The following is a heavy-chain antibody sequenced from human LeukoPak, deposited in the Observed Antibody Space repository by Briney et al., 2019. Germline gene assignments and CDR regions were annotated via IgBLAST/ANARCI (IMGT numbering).Heavy chain of an antibody. Sequence: ASVKVSCKASGYTFTGYYMHWVRQAPGQGLEWMGWISAYNGNTNYAQKLQGRVTMTTDTSTSTAYMELRSLRSDDTAVYYCARFANKLWFGEYWGQGTLVTVSS. CDR2: ISAYNGNT. V-gene: IGHV1-18*04. J-gene: IGHJ4*02. CDR3: ARFANKLWFGEY. D-gene: IGHD3-10*01. CDR1: GYTFTGYY.